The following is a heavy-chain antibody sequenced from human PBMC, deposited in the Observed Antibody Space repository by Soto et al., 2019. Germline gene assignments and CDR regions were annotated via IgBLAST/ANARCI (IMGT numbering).Heavy chain of an antibody. CDR1: GGSLSGYY. Sequence: QVQLQQWGAGLLKPSETLSLNCAVNGGSLSGYYWSWIRQPPGKGLEWIGEVKDGGHTNYSPSLRGRVTISSDPSNNQFSLRLNSVTAADTGVYYCARGQEGVVATHWEQGSLVTVSS. J-gene: IGHJ4*02. CDR2: VKDGGHT. V-gene: IGHV4-34*01. D-gene: IGHD5-12*01. CDR3: ARGQEGVVATH.